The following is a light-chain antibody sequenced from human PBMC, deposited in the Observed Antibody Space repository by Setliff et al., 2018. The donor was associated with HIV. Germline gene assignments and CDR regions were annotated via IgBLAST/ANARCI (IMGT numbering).Light chain of an antibody. Sequence: QSVLTQPASVSGSPGQSITISCTGTSSDAGSYNLVSWYQQHPGKAPKLMIYEVTRRPSGVSSRFSGSKSGNTASLTISGLQAEDEADYYCCSYADTSTYVFGTGTKVTVL. J-gene: IGLJ1*01. CDR2: EVT. CDR1: SSDAGSYNL. V-gene: IGLV2-23*02. CDR3: CSYADTSTYV.